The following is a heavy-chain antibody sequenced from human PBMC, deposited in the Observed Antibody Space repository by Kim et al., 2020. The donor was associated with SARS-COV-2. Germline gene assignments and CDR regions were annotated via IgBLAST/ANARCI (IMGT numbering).Heavy chain of an antibody. D-gene: IGHD2-15*01. CDR1: GFTFSSYS. V-gene: IGHV3-23*01. Sequence: GGSLRLSCVASGFTFSSYSLGWVRQAPGKGLEWVSAIRASGETTHYADSVKGRFTISRDNSKNTVYLQMNSLGADDTAVYYCSKGRVVGATFNYDCWGQG. CDR3: SKGRVVGATFNYDC. CDR2: IRASGETT. J-gene: IGHJ4*02.